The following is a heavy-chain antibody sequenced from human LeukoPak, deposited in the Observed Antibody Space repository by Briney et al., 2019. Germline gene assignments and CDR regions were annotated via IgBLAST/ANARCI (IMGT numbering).Heavy chain of an antibody. V-gene: IGHV4-4*07. CDR1: GGSITTYY. D-gene: IGHD2-21*01. CDR2: ISTSGSS. Sequence: KPSETLSLTCTVSGGSITTYYWTWIRQPAGKGLEWIGRISTSGSSHYNPSLKSRVTMSIDTPKNQISLKLSSVTAADTAVYYCARDRAVVNAIGGVFDMFGQGTMVTVSS. CDR3: ARDRAVVNAIGGVFDM. J-gene: IGHJ3*02.